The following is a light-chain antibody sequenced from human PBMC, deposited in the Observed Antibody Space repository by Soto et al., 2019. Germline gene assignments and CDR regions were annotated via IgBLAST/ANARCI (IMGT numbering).Light chain of an antibody. CDR1: SSNIRNNY. Sequence: QSVLTQPPSVSAAPGQKVTISCSGSSSNIRNNYVSWYQQLPGTAPKLLIYDNNKRPSGIPDRFSGSKSGTSATLGITGLQTGDEADYYCGKWDSSLSAYVFGTGTKVTVL. CDR3: GKWDSSLSAYV. V-gene: IGLV1-51*01. J-gene: IGLJ1*01. CDR2: DNN.